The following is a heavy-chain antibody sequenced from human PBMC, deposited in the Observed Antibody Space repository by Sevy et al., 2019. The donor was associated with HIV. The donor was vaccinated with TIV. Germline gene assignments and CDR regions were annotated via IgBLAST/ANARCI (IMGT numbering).Heavy chain of an antibody. CDR1: GYIFSSYT. J-gene: IGHJ4*02. Sequence: GGSLRLSCAASGYIFSSYTMTWVRQAPGKGLEWVSGITGSGGNTYYADSVKGRFTISRDNSKSTLYLQMNNLRAEDTAVYYCAREMSSSRGDLDYWGQGTLVTVSS. D-gene: IGHD6-19*01. CDR3: AREMSSSRGDLDY. CDR2: ITGSGGNT. V-gene: IGHV3-23*01.